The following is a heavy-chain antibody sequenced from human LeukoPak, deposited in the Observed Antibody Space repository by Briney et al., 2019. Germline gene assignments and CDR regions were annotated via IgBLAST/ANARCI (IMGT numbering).Heavy chain of an antibody. CDR3: VRLSRGAMNYHMDV. J-gene: IGHJ6*03. D-gene: IGHD3-10*01. CDR2: SRNKANRYTT. CDR1: GFTVISNY. Sequence: GGSLRLSCAASGFTVISNYMDWVRQAPGKGLEWVGRSRNKANRYTTTHGESVRGRFTISRDDSENSLYLQLNSLKTEDTGVYYCVRLSRGAMNYHMDVWGKGTTVTISS. V-gene: IGHV3-72*01.